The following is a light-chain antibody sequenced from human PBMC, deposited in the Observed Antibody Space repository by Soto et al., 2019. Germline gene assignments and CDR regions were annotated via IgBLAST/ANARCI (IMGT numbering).Light chain of an antibody. J-gene: IGKJ1*01. CDR2: GTS. V-gene: IGKV3-20*01. CDR1: QSVSSSY. CDR3: QRYDRSPWT. Sequence: EIVLTQSPGTLSLSPGERATLSCRASQSVSSSYLAWYQQKPGQAPRLLIYGTSNWATGIPDRFSGSGSGTDFTLTISRLGPEVFAVYYGQRYDRSPWTFGQGTKVEIK.